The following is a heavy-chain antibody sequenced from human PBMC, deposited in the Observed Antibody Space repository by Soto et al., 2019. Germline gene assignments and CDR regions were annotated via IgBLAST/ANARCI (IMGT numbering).Heavy chain of an antibody. D-gene: IGHD6-6*01. CDR2: IYSGGST. J-gene: IGHJ6*02. V-gene: IGHV3-66*02. CDR3: AKAPQYSSSSLSFLEDYYGMDV. CDR1: GGSISSGNYY. Sequence: ETLSLTCTVSGGSISSGNYYWSWIRQSPGKGLEWVSVIYSGGSTYYADSVRGRFTISRDNSKNTLYLQMNSLRAEDTAVYYCAKAPQYSSSSLSFLEDYYGMDVWGQGTTVTVSS.